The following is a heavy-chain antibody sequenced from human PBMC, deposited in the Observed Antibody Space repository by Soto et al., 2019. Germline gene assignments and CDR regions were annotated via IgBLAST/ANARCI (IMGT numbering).Heavy chain of an antibody. V-gene: IGHV1-2*02. Sequence: ASVKVSCKASGYTFTGYYMHWVRQAPGQGLEWMGWINPNSGGTNYAQKFQGRVTMTRDTSISTAYMELSRLRSDDTAVYYCARVRSGYDRYYYGMDVWGQGTTVTVSS. J-gene: IGHJ6*02. CDR2: INPNSGGT. CDR1: GYTFTGYY. D-gene: IGHD5-12*01. CDR3: ARVRSGYDRYYYGMDV.